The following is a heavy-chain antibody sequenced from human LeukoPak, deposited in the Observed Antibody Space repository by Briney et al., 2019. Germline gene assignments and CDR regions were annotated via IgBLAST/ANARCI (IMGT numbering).Heavy chain of an antibody. CDR3: ARVQTPGIAVAGIDY. J-gene: IGHJ4*02. D-gene: IGHD6-19*01. Sequence: GASVKVSCKASGYTFTSYDINWVRQAPGQGLEWMGWMNPNSGNTGYAQKFQGRVTMTRNTSISTAYMELSSLRSEDTAVYYCARVQTPGIAVAGIDYWGQGTLVTVSS. CDR1: GYTFTSYD. V-gene: IGHV1-8*01. CDR2: MNPNSGNT.